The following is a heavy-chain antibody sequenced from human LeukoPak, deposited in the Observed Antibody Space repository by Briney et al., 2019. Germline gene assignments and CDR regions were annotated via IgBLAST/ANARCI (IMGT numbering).Heavy chain of an antibody. D-gene: IGHD3-10*01. V-gene: IGHV1-24*01. CDR1: GYTLTELS. CDR2: FDPDDGET. J-gene: IGHJ2*01. CDR3: ATALPRSRHYYGSAGVENWYFDL. Sequence: ASVKVSCKVSGYTLTELSMHWVRQAPGKGLEWMGGFDPDDGETIYAQKFQGRVTMTEDTSTDTAYMELSSLRSEDTAVYYCATALPRSRHYYGSAGVENWYFDLWGRGTLVTVSS.